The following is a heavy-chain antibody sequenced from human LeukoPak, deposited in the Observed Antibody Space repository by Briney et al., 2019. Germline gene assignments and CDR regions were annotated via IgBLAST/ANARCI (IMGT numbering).Heavy chain of an antibody. D-gene: IGHD3-10*01. J-gene: IGHJ4*02. V-gene: IGHV4-34*01. Sequence: SETLTLTCAVYGGSFSGYYWSWIRQPPGKGLEWIGGINHSGSTNYNPSLKSRVTISIDTSKNQFSLKLSPVTAADTAVYYCAVEVPGSGSFPWGQGTLVTVSS. CDR3: AVEVPGSGSFP. CDR2: INHSGST. CDR1: GGSFSGYY.